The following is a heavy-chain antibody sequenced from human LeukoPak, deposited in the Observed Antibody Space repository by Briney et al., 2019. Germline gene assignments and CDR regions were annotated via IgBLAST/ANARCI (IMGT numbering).Heavy chain of an antibody. D-gene: IGHD2-2*01. V-gene: IGHV3-33*01. J-gene: IGHJ5*02. Sequence: QPGRSLRLSCAASGFTFSSYGMHWVRQAPGKGLEWVAVIWHDGSNKYYADSVKGRFTISRDNSKNTLYMQMSSLRAEDPAVYYCARDQDIVVVPAADVWFDPWGQGTLVTVSS. CDR3: ARDQDIVVVPAADVWFDP. CDR1: GFTFSSYG. CDR2: IWHDGSNK.